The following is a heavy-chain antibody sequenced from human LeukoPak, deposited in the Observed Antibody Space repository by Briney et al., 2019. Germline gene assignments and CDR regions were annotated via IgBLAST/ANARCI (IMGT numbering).Heavy chain of an antibody. CDR1: GFTFSSYS. D-gene: IGHD3-22*01. Sequence: GGSLRLSCAASGFTFSSYSMNWVRQAPGKGLEWVSSISSSSSCIYYADSVKGRFTISRDNAKNSLYLQMNSLRAEDTAVYYCARDGRYDSSGYYSDYWGQGTLVTVSS. V-gene: IGHV3-21*01. CDR3: ARDGRYDSSGYYSDY. CDR2: ISSSSSCI. J-gene: IGHJ4*02.